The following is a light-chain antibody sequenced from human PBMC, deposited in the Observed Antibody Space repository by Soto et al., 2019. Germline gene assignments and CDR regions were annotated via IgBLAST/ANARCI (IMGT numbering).Light chain of an antibody. Sequence: EIVLTQSPGTLSLSPGERATLSCRASQSVSSSYLAWYQQKPGQAPRLLIYGASSRATGIPDRFIGSGSGTDFTLTISRLEPEDFAVYYCQQYGSSPPITFGHGTKVDIK. V-gene: IGKV3-20*01. J-gene: IGKJ3*01. CDR2: GAS. CDR1: QSVSSSY. CDR3: QQYGSSPPIT.